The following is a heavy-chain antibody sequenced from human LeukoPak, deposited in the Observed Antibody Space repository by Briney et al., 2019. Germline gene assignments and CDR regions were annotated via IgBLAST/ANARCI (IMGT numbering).Heavy chain of an antibody. CDR1: GGSFSGYY. CDR3: ASGRTNCSSTSCYYYYYMDV. D-gene: IGHD2-2*01. V-gene: IGHV4-34*01. J-gene: IGHJ6*03. Sequence: SETLSLTCAVYGGSFSGYYWSWIRQPPGKGVEWIGEINHGGSTNYNPSLKSRVTISVDTSKNQFSLKLSSVTAADTAVYYCASGRTNCSSTSCYYYYYMDVWGKGTTVTVSS. CDR2: INHGGST.